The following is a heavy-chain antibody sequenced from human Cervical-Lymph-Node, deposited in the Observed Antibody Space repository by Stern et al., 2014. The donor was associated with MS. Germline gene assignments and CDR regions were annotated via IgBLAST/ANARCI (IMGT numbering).Heavy chain of an antibody. J-gene: IGHJ5*02. CDR2: INPNSGGT. CDR1: GYIFIGYF. Sequence: VQLVQSGAEVKKPGASVKVSCKASGYIFIGYFMYWVRQAPGQGLEWTGRINPNSGGTNYAQKFQGRVTMTRDTSISTAYMELSRLRSDDTAVYYCASSIAARRGDWFDPWGQGTLVTVSS. CDR3: ASSIAARRGDWFDP. V-gene: IGHV1-2*06. D-gene: IGHD6-6*01.